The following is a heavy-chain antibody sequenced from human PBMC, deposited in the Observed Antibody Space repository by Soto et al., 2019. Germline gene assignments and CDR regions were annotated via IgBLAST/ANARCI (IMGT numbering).Heavy chain of an antibody. J-gene: IGHJ4*02. CDR1: GFTFSSYG. CDR2: IWYDGSNK. CDR3: ARGPKTTYYYDSSGYSNFDY. V-gene: IGHV3-33*01. Sequence: VQLVESGGGVVQPGRSLRLSCAASGFTFSSYGMHWVRQAPGKGLEWVAVIWYDGSNKYYADSVKGRFTISRDNSKNTLYLQMNSLRAEDTAVYYCARGPKTTYYYDSSGYSNFDYWGQGTLVTVSS. D-gene: IGHD3-22*01.